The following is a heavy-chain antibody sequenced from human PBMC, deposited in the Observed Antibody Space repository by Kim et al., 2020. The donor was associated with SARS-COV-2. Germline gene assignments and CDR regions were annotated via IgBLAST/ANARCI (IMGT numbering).Heavy chain of an antibody. J-gene: IGHJ6*02. Sequence: YAASVRGRFIISRDEPNNSLYLQMSSLQTEDTAVYSCARCVVPDGGGLDVWGQGTTVIVSS. D-gene: IGHD2-2*01. CDR3: ARCVVPDGGGLDV. V-gene: IGHV3-72*01.